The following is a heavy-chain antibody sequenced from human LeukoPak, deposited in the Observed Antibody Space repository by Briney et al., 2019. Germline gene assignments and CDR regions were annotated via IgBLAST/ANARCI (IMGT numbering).Heavy chain of an antibody. CDR1: GFTFSSYG. Sequence: GGSLRLSCAASGFTFSSYGMHWVRQAPGKGLEWVAVIWYDGSNKYYADSVKGRFTISRDNSKNTLYLQMNSLRAEDTAVYYCAREGLGGSSGYYLGHWGQGTLVTVSS. D-gene: IGHD3-22*01. CDR3: AREGLGGSSGYYLGH. J-gene: IGHJ4*02. V-gene: IGHV3-33*01. CDR2: IWYDGSNK.